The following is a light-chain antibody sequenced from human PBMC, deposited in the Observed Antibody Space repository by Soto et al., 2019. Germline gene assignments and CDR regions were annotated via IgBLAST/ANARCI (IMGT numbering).Light chain of an antibody. V-gene: IGKV1-5*03. Sequence: DIPMTQSPSTLFASVGDRVTITCRASQSISSWLAWYQQKPGNAPKLLIYKASSLESGVPSRFSGSGSGTEFTLTISSLQPDDFATYYCQQYNSYSLTFGGGTKVEIK. CDR1: QSISSW. CDR2: KAS. CDR3: QQYNSYSLT. J-gene: IGKJ4*01.